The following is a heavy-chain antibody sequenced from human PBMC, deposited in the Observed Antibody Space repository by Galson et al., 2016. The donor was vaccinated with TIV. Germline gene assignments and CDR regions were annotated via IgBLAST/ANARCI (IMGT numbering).Heavy chain of an antibody. D-gene: IGHD3-3*01. J-gene: IGHJ6*04. CDR3: ARVPTKTFDFWSGFDNSFCMDV. CDR1: GGTFKIHS. Sequence: SVKVSCKASGGTFKIHSITWVRQAPGQGLEWMGGIIPVFGTANYAQSFRGRVTITADESTNTAYLQLSSLRSDDTAVYYCARVPTKTFDFWSGFDNSFCMDVWDKGTTVTVSS. CDR2: IIPVFGTA. V-gene: IGHV1-69*13.